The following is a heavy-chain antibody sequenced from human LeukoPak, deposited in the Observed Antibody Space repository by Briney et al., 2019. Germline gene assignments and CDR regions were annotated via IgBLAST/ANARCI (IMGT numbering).Heavy chain of an antibody. J-gene: IGHJ6*03. Sequence: GGSLRLSCAASGFTFSSYSMNWVRQAPGKGLEWVSSISSSSSYIYYADSVKGRFTISRDNAKNSLYLQMNSLRAEDTAVYYCARPPYCSGGSFYFSQVNYMDVWGKGTTVTVSS. D-gene: IGHD2-15*01. CDR2: ISSSSSYI. CDR3: ARPPYCSGGSFYFSQVNYMDV. CDR1: GFTFSSYS. V-gene: IGHV3-21*01.